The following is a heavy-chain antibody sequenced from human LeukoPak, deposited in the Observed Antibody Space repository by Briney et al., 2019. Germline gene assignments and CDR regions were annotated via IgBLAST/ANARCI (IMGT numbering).Heavy chain of an antibody. CDR3: ARDAPRYCSGGFCYKDYYYGMDV. V-gene: IGHV3-30-3*01. D-gene: IGHD2-15*01. CDR2: ISYDGSNK. J-gene: IGHJ6*02. Sequence: GGSLRLSCAASGFTFSSYAMHWVRQAPGKGLEWVAVISYDGSNKYYADSVKGRFTISRDNSKNTLYLQMSSLRAEDTAVYYCARDAPRYCSGGFCYKDYYYGMDVWGQGTTVTVSS. CDR1: GFTFSSYA.